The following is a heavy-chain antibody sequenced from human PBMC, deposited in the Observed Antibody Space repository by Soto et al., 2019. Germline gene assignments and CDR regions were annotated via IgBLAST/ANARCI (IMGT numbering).Heavy chain of an antibody. CDR3: ARDDEYSGNGMDV. J-gene: IGHJ6*02. CDR1: GFTFSNYG. CDR2: ILNDGSNR. V-gene: IGHV3-33*01. Sequence: QVQLVESGGGVVQPGRSLRLSCAASGFTFSNYGMHWVRRAPGKGLEWVAVILNDGSNRYHADSVKDRFTISRDNSKNMLYLQMNSLRAEDTAVYYCARDDEYSGNGMDVWGQGTTVTVS. D-gene: IGHD3-10*01.